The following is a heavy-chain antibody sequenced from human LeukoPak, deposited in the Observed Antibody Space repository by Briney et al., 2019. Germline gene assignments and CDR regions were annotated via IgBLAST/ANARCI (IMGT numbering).Heavy chain of an antibody. Sequence: PGRFLRLSCAASGFTLSNYAMHWVRPAPGQGLGWVAVISYDGSNKYYADSVKGRFTISRDNSKNTLYLQMNSLRAEDTAVYYCARLDYYDSSNFDYWGQGTLVTVSS. CDR3: ARLDYYDSSNFDY. D-gene: IGHD3-22*01. CDR1: GFTLSNYA. V-gene: IGHV3-30-3*01. J-gene: IGHJ4*02. CDR2: ISYDGSNK.